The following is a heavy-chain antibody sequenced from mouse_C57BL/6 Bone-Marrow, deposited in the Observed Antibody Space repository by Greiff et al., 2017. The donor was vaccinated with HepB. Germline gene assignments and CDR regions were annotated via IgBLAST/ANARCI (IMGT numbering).Heavy chain of an antibody. CDR3: TRDGYYGSSLMDY. Sequence: EVQRVESGAGLVKPGGSLKLSCAASGFTFSSYAMSWVRQTPEKRLEWVAYISSGGDYIYYADTVKGRFTISRDNARNTLYLQMSSLKSEDTAMYYCTRDGYYGSSLMDYWGQGTSVTVAS. CDR1: GFTFSSYA. CDR2: ISSGGDYI. D-gene: IGHD1-1*01. V-gene: IGHV5-9-1*02. J-gene: IGHJ4*01.